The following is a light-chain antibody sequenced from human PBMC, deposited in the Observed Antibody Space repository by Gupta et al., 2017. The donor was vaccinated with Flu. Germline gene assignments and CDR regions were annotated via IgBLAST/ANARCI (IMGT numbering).Light chain of an antibody. CDR1: SSNIGSNY. V-gene: IGLV1-47*01. CDR2: RNN. CDR3: AAWDDSRSGHWV. J-gene: IGLJ3*02. Sequence: QSVLTQPHSASGTPGQRVTISCSGISSNIGSNYVYWYQQLPGTAPKRLIYRNNQRPSGVPDRFSGSKSGTSAALAISGLRSEDEADYYCAAWDDSRSGHWVFGGGTKLTVL.